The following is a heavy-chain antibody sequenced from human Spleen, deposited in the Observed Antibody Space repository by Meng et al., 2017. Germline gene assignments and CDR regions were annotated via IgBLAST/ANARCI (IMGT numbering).Heavy chain of an antibody. CDR3: TTVPRGYCTKAVCSPPLGI. CDR2: IKSKADGGTT. V-gene: IGHV3-15*01. J-gene: IGHJ3*02. CDR1: GFTFSNYA. Sequence: GESLKISCAASGFTFSNYAMSWVRQAPGKGLEWVGRIKSKADGGTTDYAVAVSGRFTISRDDFENTVSLQMTSLKTEDTAVYYCTTVPRGYCTKAVCSPPLGIWGQGTMVTVSS. D-gene: IGHD2-8*01.